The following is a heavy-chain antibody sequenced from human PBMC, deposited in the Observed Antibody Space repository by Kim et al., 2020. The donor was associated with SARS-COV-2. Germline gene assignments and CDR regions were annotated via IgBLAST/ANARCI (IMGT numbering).Heavy chain of an antibody. D-gene: IGHD2-2*01. CDR2: INPNSGGT. V-gene: IGHV1-2*02. CDR3: ARVPEYQMPENNRFDP. CDR1: GYTFTGSY. J-gene: IGHJ5*02. Sequence: ASVKVSCKASGYTFTGSYMHWVRQAPGQGLEWMGLINPNSGGTNYAQKFQGRVTMTRDTSINTAYMELSRLRSDDTAVYYWARVPEYQMPENNRFDPWGQGTLVTVSS.